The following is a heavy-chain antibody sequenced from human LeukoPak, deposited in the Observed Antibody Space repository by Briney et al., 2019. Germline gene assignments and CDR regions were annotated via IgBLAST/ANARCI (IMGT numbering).Heavy chain of an antibody. CDR1: GGSISSYY. Sequence: SEALSLTCTVSGGSISSYYWSWIRQPPGKGLEWIGYIYYSGSTNYNPSLKSRVTISVDTSKNQFSLKLSSVTAADTAVYYCARRAYSGTYSYFDYWGQGTLVTVSS. CDR2: IYYSGST. D-gene: IGHD1-26*01. CDR3: ARRAYSGTYSYFDY. J-gene: IGHJ4*02. V-gene: IGHV4-59*08.